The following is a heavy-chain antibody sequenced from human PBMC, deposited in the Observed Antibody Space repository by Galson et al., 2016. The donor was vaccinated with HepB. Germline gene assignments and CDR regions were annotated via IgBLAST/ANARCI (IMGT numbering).Heavy chain of an antibody. Sequence: SLRLSCAASGFTFSIYAMRWVRQAPGKGLEWSSVISGSGGTTYYADSVKGRFTISRDNSKKTLYLQMNSLRAEDTAVYFCAKDIMRSDYSDYVMDVWGQGTTVTVSS. CDR2: ISGSGGTT. CDR1: GFTFSIYA. V-gene: IGHV3-23*01. J-gene: IGHJ6*02. CDR3: AKDIMRSDYSDYVMDV.